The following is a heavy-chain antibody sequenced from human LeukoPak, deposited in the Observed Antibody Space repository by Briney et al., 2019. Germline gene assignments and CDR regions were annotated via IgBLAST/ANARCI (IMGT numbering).Heavy chain of an antibody. CDR2: ISFDGNKK. Sequence: FTXYAMHWVRQXPGKGLVWVAIISFDGNKKYYADSVTGRFTISRDNSKNNLYLQMNSLRPEDTAVYYCARATITGRVYHYYGMDVWGQGTTVSVSS. D-gene: IGHD3-10*01. V-gene: IGHV3-30*04. CDR3: ARATITGRVYHYYGMDV. CDR1: FTXYA. J-gene: IGHJ6*02.